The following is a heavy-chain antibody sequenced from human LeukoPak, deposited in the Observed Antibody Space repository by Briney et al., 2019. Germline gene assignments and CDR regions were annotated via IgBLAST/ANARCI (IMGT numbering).Heavy chain of an antibody. J-gene: IGHJ3*02. V-gene: IGHV3-9*01. CDR3: ARASYYYDTTGLGAVDI. D-gene: IGHD3-22*01. Sequence: GRSLRLSCAASGFTFNDHAMYWVRQAPGKGLEWVSGINWNSDNIGYADSVKGRFTISRDDAKNSLFLQMNSLRTEDTALYYCARASYYYDTTGLGAVDIWGQGTLVTVSS. CDR1: GFTFNDHA. CDR2: INWNSDNI.